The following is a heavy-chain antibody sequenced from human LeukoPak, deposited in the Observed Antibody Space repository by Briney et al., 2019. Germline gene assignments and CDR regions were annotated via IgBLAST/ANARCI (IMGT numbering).Heavy chain of an antibody. D-gene: IGHD2-15*01. CDR3: VKRYCSGGTCYSAFDY. CDR2: IWYDGSNK. V-gene: IGHV3-33*06. CDR1: GFTFSSYG. J-gene: IGHJ4*01. Sequence: GGSLRLSCAASGFTFSSYGMHWVRQAPGKGLEWVAVIWYDGSNKYYADSVKGRFTISRDNSKNTLYLQMNSLRAEDTAVYYCVKRYCSGGTCYSAFDYWGHGTLVTVSS.